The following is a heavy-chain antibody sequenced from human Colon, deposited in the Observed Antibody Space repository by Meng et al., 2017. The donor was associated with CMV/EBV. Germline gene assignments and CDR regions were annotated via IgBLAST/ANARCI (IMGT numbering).Heavy chain of an antibody. V-gene: IGHV3-9*01. CDR3: VKAQTTTQSNYFGD. D-gene: IGHD1-14*01. CDR1: GFDFSDYY. CDR2: VNWNSAAI. Sequence: SLKISCAASGFDFSDYYMTWVRQAPGKGLEWVATVNWNSAAIHYAGSVKGRFTISRDNAKNSLSLQMNSLRPEDTALYYCVKAQTTTQSNYFGDWGQGTLVTVSS. J-gene: IGHJ4*02.